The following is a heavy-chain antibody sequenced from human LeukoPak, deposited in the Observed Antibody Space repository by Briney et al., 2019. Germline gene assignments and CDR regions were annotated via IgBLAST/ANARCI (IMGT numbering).Heavy chain of an antibody. D-gene: IGHD2-21*02. CDR3: ARGGVASVVVTVILHLITN. CDR1: GYTFTSYG. J-gene: IGHJ4*02. V-gene: IGHV1-18*01. Sequence: GASVKVSCKASGYTFTSYGISWVRQAPGQGLEWMGWISAYNGNTNYAQKLQGRVTMTRDTSTSTVYMELSSLRSEDTAVYYCARGGVASVVVTVILHLITNWGQGTLVTVSS. CDR2: ISAYNGNT.